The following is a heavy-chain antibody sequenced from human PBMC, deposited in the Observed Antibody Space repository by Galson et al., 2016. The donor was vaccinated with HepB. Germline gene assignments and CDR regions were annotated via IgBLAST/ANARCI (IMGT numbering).Heavy chain of an antibody. CDR3: ARRPYSGHEYYYYGLGV. Sequence: SVKVSCKASGYSFTSYCITWVRQAPGQGLEWMGWISAYNGNTNFAQKFQGRVSMTTDTSTSTAFMELRSLRSDDKAVYYCARRPYSGHEYYYYGLGVWGQGTPVTVSS. CDR1: GYSFTSYC. CDR2: ISAYNGNT. J-gene: IGHJ6*02. V-gene: IGHV1-18*01. D-gene: IGHD5-12*01.